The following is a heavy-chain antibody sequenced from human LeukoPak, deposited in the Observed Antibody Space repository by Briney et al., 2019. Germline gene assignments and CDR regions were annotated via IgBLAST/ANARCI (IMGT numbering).Heavy chain of an antibody. CDR1: EYTFTTYY. V-gene: IGHV1-46*01. Sequence: ASVKVSCTASEYTFTTYYMHWVRRAPGQGLEWMGVINPTGGSTSYAQKFQGRVTMTRDASTSTVYMEVTSLRSEDTAVYYCARSRYCSGGSCYSLHYWGQGTLVTVSS. D-gene: IGHD2-15*01. CDR2: INPTGGST. J-gene: IGHJ4*02. CDR3: ARSRYCSGGSCYSLHY.